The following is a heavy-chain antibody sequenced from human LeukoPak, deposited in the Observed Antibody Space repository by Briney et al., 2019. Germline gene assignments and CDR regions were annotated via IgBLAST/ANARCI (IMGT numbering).Heavy chain of an antibody. CDR2: VYYNGNT. V-gene: IGHV4-59*12. J-gene: IGHJ4*02. CDR1: GGSISRYY. Sequence: SETLSLTCTVSGGSISRYYWSWIRQPPGKGLEWIGYVYYNGNTNYNPSLKSRVTISVDTSKNQLSLRLSFVTAADTAVYFCARGPPTDYYDSSGSYYVFDYWGQGTLVTVSS. D-gene: IGHD3-22*01. CDR3: ARGPPTDYYDSSGSYYVFDY.